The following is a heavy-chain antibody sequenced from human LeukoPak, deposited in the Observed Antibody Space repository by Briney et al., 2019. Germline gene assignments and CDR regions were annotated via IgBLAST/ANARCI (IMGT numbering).Heavy chain of an antibody. V-gene: IGHV4-61*09. CDR2: IYTSGST. J-gene: IGHJ6*03. CDR3: ARQRADYFYHYMDV. Sequence: SQTLSLTCTVSGGSISSGSYYWSWIRQPAGKGLEWIGHIYTSGSTNYNPSLKSRVTMSVDTSKNQFSLKLSSVTAADTAVYYCARQRADYFYHYMDVWGKGTTVIVSS. CDR1: GGSISSGSYY.